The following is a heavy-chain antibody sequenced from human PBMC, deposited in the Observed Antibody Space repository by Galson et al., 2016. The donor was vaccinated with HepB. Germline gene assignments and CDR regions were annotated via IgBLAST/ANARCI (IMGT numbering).Heavy chain of an antibody. J-gene: IGHJ3*01. CDR1: GGSIKSHY. Sequence: SETLSLTCTVSGGSIKSHYWSWIRQPPGKGLEWIGYIYHSGRTNSNPSLKSRVTISIDTSKNQFSLKLNSVTAADTAAYYCARDSYFDSSVYFYDVFDSWGQGTMVTVSS. D-gene: IGHD3-22*01. CDR2: IYHSGRT. V-gene: IGHV4-59*11. CDR3: ARDSYFDSSVYFYDVFDS.